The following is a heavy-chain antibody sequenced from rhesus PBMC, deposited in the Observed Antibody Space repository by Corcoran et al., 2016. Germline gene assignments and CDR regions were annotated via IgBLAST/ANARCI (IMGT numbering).Heavy chain of an antibody. Sequence: QVQLQESGPGVVKPSETLSLTCAVSGYSISSGYDWSWIRQPPGKGLEWIGYFYGSSGSTNYNPSLKNRVTISKDTSKNQFSLKLSSVTAADTAVYYCAGTERLQYYYDSGYYPDYWGQGVLVTVSS. CDR2: FYGSSGST. J-gene: IGHJ4*01. D-gene: IGHD3-28*01. CDR1: GYSISSGYD. CDR3: AGTERLQYYYDSGYYPDY. V-gene: IGHV4-76*01.